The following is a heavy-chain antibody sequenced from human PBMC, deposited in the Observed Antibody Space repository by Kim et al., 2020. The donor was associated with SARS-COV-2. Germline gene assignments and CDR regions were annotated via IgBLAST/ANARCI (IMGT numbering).Heavy chain of an antibody. CDR2: TA. V-gene: IGHV1-69*01. CDR3: AREREQQLDY. D-gene: IGHD6-13*01. Sequence: TANYAQKFQGRVTITADESTSTAYMELSSLRSEDTAVYYCAREREQQLDYWGQGTLVTVSS. J-gene: IGHJ4*02.